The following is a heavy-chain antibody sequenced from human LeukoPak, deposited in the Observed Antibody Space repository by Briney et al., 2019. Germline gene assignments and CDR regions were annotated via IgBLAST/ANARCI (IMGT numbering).Heavy chain of an antibody. Sequence: AGRSLRLSCSASGFTFSTYGMHWVRQAPGKGLAWVAVITYDGSTEFYADSVKGRFTISRDNSKNTLYLQMNSLRAEDTAVYYCAKDRGGYCSGDRCSASGIWDYWGQGTLVTVSS. CDR1: GFTFSTYG. D-gene: IGHD2-15*01. V-gene: IGHV3-30*18. CDR2: ITYDGSTE. CDR3: AKDRGGYCSGDRCSASGIWDY. J-gene: IGHJ4*02.